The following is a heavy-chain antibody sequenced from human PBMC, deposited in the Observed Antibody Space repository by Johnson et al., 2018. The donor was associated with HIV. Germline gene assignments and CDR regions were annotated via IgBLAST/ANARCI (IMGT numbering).Heavy chain of an antibody. CDR3: TTARNRLWPSSGWAGFWAFDI. CDR2: VKNKADGGTI. D-gene: IGHD6-19*01. Sequence: VQVVESGGGLVAPGGSLRLSCAASGFSFRNAWMSWVRQAPGKGLEWVGRVKNKADGGTIDYAAFVKGRFIISRDDSKNTLYLQLNSLKTEDTAVYYCTTARNRLWPSSGWAGFWAFDIWGQGTMVTVSS. V-gene: IGHV3-15*01. J-gene: IGHJ3*02. CDR1: GFSFRNAW.